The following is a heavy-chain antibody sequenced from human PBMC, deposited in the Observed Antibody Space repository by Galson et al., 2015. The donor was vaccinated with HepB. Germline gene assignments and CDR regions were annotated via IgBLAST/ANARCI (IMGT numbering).Heavy chain of an antibody. CDR3: AGGISAAGLYFFDY. D-gene: IGHD6-13*01. V-gene: IGHV3-48*03. CDR1: GFTFSSYE. Sequence: SLRLSCAASGFTFSSYEMNWVRQAPRKGLEWVSSISRSGSNIYNADSVKGRFTISRDNAKNSLFLQMNSLRAEDTAVYYCAGGISAAGLYFFDYWGQGTMVTVSS. J-gene: IGHJ4*02. CDR2: ISRSGSNI.